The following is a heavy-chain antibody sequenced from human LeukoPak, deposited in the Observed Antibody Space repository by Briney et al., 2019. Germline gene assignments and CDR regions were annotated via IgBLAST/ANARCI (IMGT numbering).Heavy chain of an antibody. CDR3: ARDRNPYLVATLRYYMDV. CDR1: GGTFNSYA. D-gene: IGHD2-8*02. Sequence: GASVKVSCKASGGTFNSYAISWVRQAPGRGLEWMGWISAYNGNTKYAQKLQGRVTMTTDTSTSTAYMELRSLRSDDTAVYYCARDRNPYLVATLRYYMDVWGKGTTVTISS. J-gene: IGHJ6*03. V-gene: IGHV1-18*01. CDR2: ISAYNGNT.